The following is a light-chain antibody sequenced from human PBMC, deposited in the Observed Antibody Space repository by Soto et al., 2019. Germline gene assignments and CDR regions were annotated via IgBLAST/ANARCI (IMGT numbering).Light chain of an antibody. J-gene: IGLJ1*01. CDR2: DVS. V-gene: IGLV2-11*01. CDR3: CSYAGNYTYV. CDR1: SRDVGGYIY. Sequence: QSVLTQPRSVSGYPGQPVPIPCPGTSRDVGGYIYVSWYQQHPGKAPKLMMFDVSKRPSGVPDRFSGSKSDNTASLTISGLQTEDEADYFCCSYAGNYTYVFGTGTKVTVL.